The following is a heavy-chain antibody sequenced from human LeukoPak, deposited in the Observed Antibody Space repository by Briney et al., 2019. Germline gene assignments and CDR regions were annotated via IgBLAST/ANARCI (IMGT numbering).Heavy chain of an antibody. J-gene: IGHJ4*02. CDR3: ARGLGCGGDCYHDY. V-gene: IGHV3-21*06. CDR2: ISSSSSYI. Sequence: PGGSLRLSCAASGFTFDDYAMHWVRQAPGKGLEWVSSISSSSSYIYYADSVKGRFTISRDNAKNSLYLQMNSLRAEDTAVYYCARGLGCGGDCYHDYWGQGTLVTVSS. CDR1: GFTFDDYA. D-gene: IGHD2-21*02.